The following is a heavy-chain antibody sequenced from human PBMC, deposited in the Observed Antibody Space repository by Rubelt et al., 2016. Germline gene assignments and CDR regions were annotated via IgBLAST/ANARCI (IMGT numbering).Heavy chain of an antibody. CDR1: GFTFTSYA. CDR2: ISSDGRNK. CDR3: AKGSNDFWSGYPHFDY. J-gene: IGHJ4*02. V-gene: IGHV3-30*04. Sequence: QVQLVESGGGVVQPGRSLRLSCAASGFTFTSYAMHWVRQAPGKGLEWVAVISSDGRNKYYADSVKGRLTISRDNSKNTLYLQSTSLRAEVTALYYCAKGSNDFWSGYPHFDYWGQGTLVTVSS. D-gene: IGHD3-3*01.